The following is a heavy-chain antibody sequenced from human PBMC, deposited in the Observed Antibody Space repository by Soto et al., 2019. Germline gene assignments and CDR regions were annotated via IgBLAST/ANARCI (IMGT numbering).Heavy chain of an antibody. J-gene: IGHJ4*02. CDR3: TTWYNCNDF. V-gene: IGHV3-15*07. CDR2: IKSKTDGGTT. CDR1: GFTFSIAW. D-gene: IGHD1-1*01. Sequence: PGGSLSLSCAASGFTFSIAWLDWSRQPPGKGLEWVGRIKSKTDGGTTDYAAPVKGRFTISRDDSKNTLYLQMNSLKTEDTAVYYCTTWYNCNDFWGQGTLVTVSS.